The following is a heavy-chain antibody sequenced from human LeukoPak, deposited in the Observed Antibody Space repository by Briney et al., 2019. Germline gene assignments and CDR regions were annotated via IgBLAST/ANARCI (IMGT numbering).Heavy chain of an antibody. CDR3: AKGTYDSRGHFDY. CDR2: IGSDNKP. J-gene: IGHJ4*02. Sequence: PGGSLRLSCEASGFTFSAYAMTWVRQAPGKGLEWVSSIGSDNKPHYSESVKGRFAISRDNSKSMLFLQLNSLRAEDTAAYYCAKGTYDSRGHFDYWGQGTLVSVSS. V-gene: IGHV3-23*05. D-gene: IGHD3-22*01. CDR1: GFTFSAYA.